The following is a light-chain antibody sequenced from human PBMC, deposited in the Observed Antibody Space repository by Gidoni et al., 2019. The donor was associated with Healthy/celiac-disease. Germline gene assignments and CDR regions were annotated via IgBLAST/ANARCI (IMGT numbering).Light chain of an antibody. V-gene: IGKV3-15*01. CDR3: QQYNNWPPWT. CDR2: GAS. Sequence: DIVMTQSPATLSVSPGERATLSCRASQSDSSNLAWYQQKPGQAPTLLIYGASTRATGIPARFSGSGSGTEFTLTISSLQSEDFAVYYCQQYNNWPPWTFGQGTKVEIK. CDR1: QSDSSN. J-gene: IGKJ1*01.